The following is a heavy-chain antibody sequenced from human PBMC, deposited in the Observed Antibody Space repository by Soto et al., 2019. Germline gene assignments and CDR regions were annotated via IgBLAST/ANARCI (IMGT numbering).Heavy chain of an antibody. V-gene: IGHV3-48*02. CDR3: ASQWLVNYYYYGMDV. CDR2: ISSSSSTI. J-gene: IGHJ6*02. Sequence: EVQLVESGGGLVQPGGSLRLSCAASGFTFSSYSMNWVRQAPGEGLEWVSYISSSSSTIYYADSVKGRFTISRDNAKNSLYLQMNRLRDKDTAVYYCASQWLVNYYYYGMDVWGQGTTVTVSS. D-gene: IGHD6-19*01. CDR1: GFTFSSYS.